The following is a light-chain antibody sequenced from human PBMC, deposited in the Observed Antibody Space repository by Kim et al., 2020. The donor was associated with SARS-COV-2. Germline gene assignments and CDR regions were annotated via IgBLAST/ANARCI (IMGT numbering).Light chain of an antibody. J-gene: IGLJ3*02. Sequence: QSVLTQPPSASGTPGQRVTISCSGSSSNLEDNHVYWYQHLPGTAPRLLIYSNNLRPSGVPDRFFGSKPGTSASLAISELRSEDEADYYCASWDDSLSSWVFGGGTKLTVL. CDR3: ASWDDSLSSWV. V-gene: IGLV1-47*02. CDR1: SSNLEDNH. CDR2: SNN.